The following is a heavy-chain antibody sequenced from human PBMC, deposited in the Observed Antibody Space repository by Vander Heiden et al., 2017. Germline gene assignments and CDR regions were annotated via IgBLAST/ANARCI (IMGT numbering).Heavy chain of an antibody. CDR2: ITSDERTI. V-gene: IGHV3-48*02. Sequence: EVWLVESGGGPVQPGGSLRLPRAASGFKFSVYSMDWVRQAPGRGLEWISYITSDERTIYYADSVKGRFTISRDNAKYSLFLQMNSLRDEDTAVYYCAISNRGYFESWGRGTLVAVAS. CDR3: AISNRGYFES. J-gene: IGHJ4*02. CDR1: GFKFSVYS.